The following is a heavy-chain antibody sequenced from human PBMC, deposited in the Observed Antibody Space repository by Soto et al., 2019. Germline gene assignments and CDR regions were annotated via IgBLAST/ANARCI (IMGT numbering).Heavy chain of an antibody. J-gene: IGHJ6*02. CDR3: AKEEGGYYYYGMDV. CDR1: GFTFSSYG. CDR2: ISYDGSNK. Sequence: QVQLVESGGGVVQPGRSLRLSCAASGFTFSSYGMHWVRQAPGKGLEWVAVISYDGSNKYYADSVKGRFTISRDNSKNTLYLQMNSLRAEDTAVYYCAKEEGGYYYYGMDVWGQGTTVTVSS. V-gene: IGHV3-30*18. D-gene: IGHD3-16*01.